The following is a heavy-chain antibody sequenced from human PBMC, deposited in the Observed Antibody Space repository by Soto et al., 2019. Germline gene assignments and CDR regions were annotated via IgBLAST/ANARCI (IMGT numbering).Heavy chain of an antibody. CDR2: ISGYNGNT. V-gene: IGHV1-18*04. J-gene: IGHJ6*02. CDR1: GYTFSGYS. CDR3: ARDVFCGGAPACPDMDV. D-gene: IGHD2-21*01. Sequence: QVVLEQSGGEVKKPGASVKVSCKASGYTFSGYSITWVRQAPGQGLEWMGRISGYNGNTNYARTLRGRLTLTTDTSTSTADLELRCLTSDVTAVYYCARDVFCGGAPACPDMDVWGQGTTVTVSS.